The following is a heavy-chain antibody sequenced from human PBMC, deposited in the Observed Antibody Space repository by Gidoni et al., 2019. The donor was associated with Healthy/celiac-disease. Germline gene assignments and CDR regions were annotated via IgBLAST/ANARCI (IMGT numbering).Heavy chain of an antibody. J-gene: IGHJ4*02. CDR3: ARDMGGVEMADY. V-gene: IGHV3-30-3*01. CDR1: GLTFSSYA. CDR2: ISDDGSNK. Sequence: QVQLVESGGGVVQPGRSLRLSCAASGLTFSSYAMHWVRQAPGKGLEWVAVISDDGSNKYYADSVKGRFTISRDNSKNTLYLQMNSLRAEDTAVYYCARDMGGVEMADYWGQGTLVTVSS. D-gene: IGHD3-16*01.